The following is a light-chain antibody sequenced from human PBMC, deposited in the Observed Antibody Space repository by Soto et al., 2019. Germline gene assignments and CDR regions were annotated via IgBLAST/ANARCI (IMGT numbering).Light chain of an antibody. J-gene: IGKJ3*01. CDR2: GAS. V-gene: IGKV3-15*01. Sequence: EIVMTQSPATLSVSPGERATLSCRASQSISSNLAWYQQRPGQAPRLLVYGASTRATGVPARFSGSGSGTEFTLTISSLQSEDFALYYCQQYVSWPPLFTFGPGTKVDLK. CDR3: QQYVSWPPLFT. CDR1: QSISSN.